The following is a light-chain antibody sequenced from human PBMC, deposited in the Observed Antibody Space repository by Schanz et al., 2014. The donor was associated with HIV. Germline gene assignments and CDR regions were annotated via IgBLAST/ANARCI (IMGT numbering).Light chain of an antibody. CDR1: SSNIGANYD. CDR2: DNT. CDR3: AAWDVSLNGPV. Sequence: QSVLAQPPSVSGAPGQRVTISCTGSSSNIGANYDVHWYQLLPGSAPKLLIFDNTNRPSGVPARFSGSKSGSSASLAISGLQAEDEGDYYCAAWDVSLNGPVFGGGTKVTVL. V-gene: IGLV1-40*01. J-gene: IGLJ2*01.